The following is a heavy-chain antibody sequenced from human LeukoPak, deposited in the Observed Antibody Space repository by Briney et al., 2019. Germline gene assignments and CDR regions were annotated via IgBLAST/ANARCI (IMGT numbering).Heavy chain of an antibody. D-gene: IGHD6-6*01. V-gene: IGHV3-21*01. CDR1: GFTFSSYS. CDR3: ARDLDDSSSCVSDY. J-gene: IGHJ4*02. CDR2: ISSSSSYI. Sequence: KAGGSLRLSCAASGFTFSSYSMNWVRQAPGKGLEWVSSISSSSSYIYYADSVKGRFTISRDNAKNSLYLLMNSLRAEDTAVYYCARDLDDSSSCVSDYWGQGTLITVSS.